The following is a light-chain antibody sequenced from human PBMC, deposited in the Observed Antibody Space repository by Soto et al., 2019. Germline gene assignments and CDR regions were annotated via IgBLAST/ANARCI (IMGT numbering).Light chain of an antibody. CDR2: EVS. J-gene: IGLJ1*01. CDR1: SSDAGGYNY. CDR3: SSYAGSNNAYV. V-gene: IGLV2-8*01. Sequence: QSVLTQPPSASGSPGQAVTISCTGTSSDAGGYNYVSWYQQHPGKAPKLMIYEVSKRPSGVPDRFSGSKSGNTASLTVSGLQAEDEAEYYCSSYAGSNNAYVFGTGTKVTVL.